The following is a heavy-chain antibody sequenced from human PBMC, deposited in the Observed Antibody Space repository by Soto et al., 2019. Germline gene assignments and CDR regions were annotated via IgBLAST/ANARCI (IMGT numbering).Heavy chain of an antibody. CDR2: ISWDGGST. J-gene: IGHJ6*02. D-gene: IGHD5-18*01. V-gene: IGHV3-43*01. CDR3: AKDIGYGFTYGMDV. Sequence: GGSLRLSCAASGFTFDDYTMHWVRQAPGKGLEWVSLISWDGGSTYYADSVKGRFTISRDNSKNSLYLQMNSLRTEDTALYYCAKDIGYGFTYGMDVWGQGTTVTVSS. CDR1: GFTFDDYT.